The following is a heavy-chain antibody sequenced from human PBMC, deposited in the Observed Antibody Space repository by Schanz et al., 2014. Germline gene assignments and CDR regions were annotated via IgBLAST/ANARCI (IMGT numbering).Heavy chain of an antibody. J-gene: IGHJ4*02. Sequence: VQLEQSGAEVKKPGSSVKVSCKASGGTFSSFGINWVRQAPGQGLEWMGRIIPSLGLAKYEQKFQDKVTITADTSTTTAYMELSSLRSEDTAVYYCARDGVDAAAGGNYWGQGTLXTVAS. D-gene: IGHD6-13*01. V-gene: IGHV1-69*04. CDR3: ARDGVDAAAGGNY. CDR1: GGTFSSFG. CDR2: IIPSLGLA.